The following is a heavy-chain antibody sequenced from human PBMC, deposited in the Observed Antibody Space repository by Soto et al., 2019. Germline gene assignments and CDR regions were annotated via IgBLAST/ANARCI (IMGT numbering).Heavy chain of an antibody. D-gene: IGHD6-6*01. J-gene: IGHJ4*02. CDR2: IYYSGST. CDR1: GGSISSGGYY. V-gene: IGHV4-31*03. Sequence: PSETLSLTCTVSGGSISSGGYYWSWIRQHPGKGLEWIGYIYYSGSTYYNPSLKSRVTISVDTSKNQFSLKLSSVTAADTAVYYCARDPRAVRYFDYWGQGTLVTVSS. CDR3: ARDPRAVRYFDY.